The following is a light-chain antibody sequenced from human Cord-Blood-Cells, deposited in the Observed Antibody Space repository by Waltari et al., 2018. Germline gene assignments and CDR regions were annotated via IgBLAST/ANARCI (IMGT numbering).Light chain of an antibody. V-gene: IGKV3-11*01. J-gene: IGKJ1*01. CDR3: QQRSNWPVT. Sequence: EIVLTQSPATLSLSPGERATLSCRASQSVSRYLAWYQQKPGQAPRLLIYDASNRATGIPARFIGSGSGTDFTLTISSLEPEDFAVYYCQQRSNWPVTFGQGTKVEIK. CDR2: DAS. CDR1: QSVSRY.